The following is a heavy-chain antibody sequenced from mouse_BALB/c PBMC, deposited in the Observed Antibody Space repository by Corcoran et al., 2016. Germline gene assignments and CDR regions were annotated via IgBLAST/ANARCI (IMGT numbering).Heavy chain of an antibody. CDR3: ARSGYADY. J-gene: IGHJ2*01. CDR1: GYTFTRSD. D-gene: IGHD2-2*01. CDR2: IYPGDGST. V-gene: IGHV1S56*01. Sequence: QVQLHQSVPELVKPGALVKLSCKASGYTFTRSDINWVKQWPGQGLEWIGWIYPGDGSTKYNEKFKGKATLTEEKSSSTAYMQLSSLTSENSAVYFCARSGYADYWGQGTTLTVSS.